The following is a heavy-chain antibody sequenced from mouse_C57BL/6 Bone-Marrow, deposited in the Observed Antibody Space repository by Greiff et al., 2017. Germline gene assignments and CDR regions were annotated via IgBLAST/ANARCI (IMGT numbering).Heavy chain of an antibody. V-gene: IGHV1-52*01. Sequence: QVQLQQPGAELVRPGSSVKLSCKASGYTFTSYWMHLVKQRLIQGLEWIGNMDPTDSETNYNQKVKDKARLTVDKASSTAYMQLSSLTSEDSAVYYCARGAMDYWGQGTSVTVSS. CDR3: ARGAMDY. J-gene: IGHJ4*01. CDR2: MDPTDSET. CDR1: GYTFTSYW.